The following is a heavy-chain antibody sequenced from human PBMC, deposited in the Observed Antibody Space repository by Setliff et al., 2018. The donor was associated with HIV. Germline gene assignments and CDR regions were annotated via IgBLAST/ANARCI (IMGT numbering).Heavy chain of an antibody. D-gene: IGHD2-15*01. CDR2: VYNSGTT. V-gene: IGHV4-59*11. J-gene: IGHJ6*03. Sequence: SETLSLTCTVSGASSSSHYWSWIRQPPGKAPEWIGYVYNSGTTKYNPSLKSRVTISVDTSKNQFSLRLNSVTAADTAVCYCAKTVVLTPYVSYYYYMDVWGKGTTVTVSS. CDR1: GASSSSHY. CDR3: AKTVVLTPYVSYYYYMDV.